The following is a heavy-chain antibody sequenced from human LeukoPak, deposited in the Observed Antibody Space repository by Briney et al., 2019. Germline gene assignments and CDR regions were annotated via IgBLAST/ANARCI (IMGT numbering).Heavy chain of an antibody. CDR1: GFTSSDYY. Sequence: KPGGSLRLSCAASGFTSSDYYMSWIRQAPGKGLEWVSYISSSGSTIHYADSVKGRFTISRDNAKNSLYLQMNSLRAEDTAVYYCARDTPEMATNRLGWFDPWGQGTLVIVSS. D-gene: IGHD5-24*01. J-gene: IGHJ5*02. CDR3: ARDTPEMATNRLGWFDP. CDR2: ISSSGSTI. V-gene: IGHV3-11*04.